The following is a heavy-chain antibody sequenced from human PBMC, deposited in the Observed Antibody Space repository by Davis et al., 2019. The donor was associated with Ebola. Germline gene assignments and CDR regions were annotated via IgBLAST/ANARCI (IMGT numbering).Heavy chain of an antibody. D-gene: IGHD3-3*01. J-gene: IGHJ6*03. V-gene: IGHV3-21*04. CDR2: ISSSSSYI. Sequence: PGGSLRLSCAASGFTFSSYSMNWVRQAPGKGLEWVSSISSSSSYIYYADSVKGRFTISRDNAKNSLYLQMNSLRAEDTAVYYCAKVWYDFWSGYYEYYMDVWGKGTTVTVSS. CDR3: AKVWYDFWSGYYEYYMDV. CDR1: GFTFSSYS.